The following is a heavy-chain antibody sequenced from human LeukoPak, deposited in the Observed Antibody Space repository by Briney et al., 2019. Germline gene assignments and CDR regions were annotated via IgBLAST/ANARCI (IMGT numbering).Heavy chain of an antibody. D-gene: IGHD1-1*01. J-gene: IGHJ4*02. CDR2: ISAYNGNT. CDR3: ATARGVGTTFDY. CDR1: GYTFTSYG. Sequence: ASVKVSCKASGYTFTSYGISWVRQAPGQGLEWMGWISAYNGNTNYAQKLQGRVTMTTDTSTSTAYMELRSLRSDDTAVYYCATARGVGTTFDYWAREPWSPSPQ. V-gene: IGHV1-18*01.